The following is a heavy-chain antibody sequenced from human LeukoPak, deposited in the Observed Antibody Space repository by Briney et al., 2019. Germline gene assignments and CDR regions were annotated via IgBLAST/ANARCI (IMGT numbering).Heavy chain of an antibody. Sequence: GESLNISGKGSGYRFTSYWIGWVRQMPGKGLEWMGITYPGDSKTRYSPPFQGHVTLSAVNSLSTAYLQRRGLKAPGPAMYYRARHSTGYDSEDFDYWGQGTLVTVSS. J-gene: IGHJ4*02. CDR3: ARHSTGYDSEDFDY. CDR1: GYRFTSYW. CDR2: TYPGDSKT. D-gene: IGHD5-12*01. V-gene: IGHV5-51*01.